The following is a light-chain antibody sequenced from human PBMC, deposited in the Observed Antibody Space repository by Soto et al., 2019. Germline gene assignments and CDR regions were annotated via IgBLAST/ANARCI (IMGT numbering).Light chain of an antibody. CDR3: QQYETFSGT. V-gene: IGKV1-33*01. Sequence: DIQMTQSPSSLSASVGDRVTITCQASHDIKKYLNWYQQKAHKVPKLLIHDASTLASGVPSRFTGGGSGTDFTLTINNLQPEDVATYYCQQYETFSGTFGPGTKVDIK. CDR1: HDIKKY. J-gene: IGKJ1*01. CDR2: DAS.